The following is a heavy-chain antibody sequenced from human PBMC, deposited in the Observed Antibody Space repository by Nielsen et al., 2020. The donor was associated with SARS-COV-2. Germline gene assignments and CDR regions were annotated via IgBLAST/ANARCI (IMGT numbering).Heavy chain of an antibody. V-gene: IGHV3-30-3*01. Sequence: GESLKISCAASGFTFSSYAMHWVRQAPGKGLEWVAVISYDGSNKYYADSVKGRFTISRDNSKNTLYLQMNSLRAEDTAVYYCARGRSRHAYYYGMDVWGQGTTVTVSS. CDR2: ISYDGSNK. J-gene: IGHJ6*02. CDR3: ARGRSRHAYYYGMDV. CDR1: GFTFSSYA.